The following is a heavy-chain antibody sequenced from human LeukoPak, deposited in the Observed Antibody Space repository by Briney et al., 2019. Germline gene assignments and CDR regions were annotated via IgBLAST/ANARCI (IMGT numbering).Heavy chain of an antibody. D-gene: IGHD3-3*01. CDR3: ARDLLKGYYDFWSGFKEDYYYYYGMDV. CDR2: ISAYNGNT. V-gene: IGHV1-18*01. J-gene: IGHJ6*02. CDR1: GYTFTSYG. Sequence: ASVKVSCKASGYTFTSYGISWVRQAPGQGLEWMGWISAYNGNTNYAQKLQGRVTMTTDTSTSTAYMELRSLRSDDTAVYYCARDLLKGYYDFWSGFKEDYYYYYGMDVWGQGTTVTVSS.